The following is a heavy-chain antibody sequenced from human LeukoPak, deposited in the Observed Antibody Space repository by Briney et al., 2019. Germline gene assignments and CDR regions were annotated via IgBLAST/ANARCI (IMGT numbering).Heavy chain of an antibody. D-gene: IGHD2-15*01. CDR1: GGSFSGYY. CDR2: INHSGST. CDR3: ARVGYCSGGSCYSTYNWFDP. V-gene: IGHV4-34*01. J-gene: IGHJ5*02. Sequence: SETLSLTCAVYGGSFSGYYWSWIRQPPGKGLEWIGEINHSGSTNYNPSLKSRVTISVDTSKNQFSLKLSSVTAADTAVYYCARVGYCSGGSCYSTYNWFDPWGQGTLVTVSS.